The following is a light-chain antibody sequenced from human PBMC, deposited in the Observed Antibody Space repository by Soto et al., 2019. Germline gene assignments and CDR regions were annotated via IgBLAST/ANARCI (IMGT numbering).Light chain of an antibody. J-gene: IGKJ4*01. Sequence: DIQMTQAPSSLSARVGDRITITCQASQDVGVYLDWYQQKPGKAPKVLIYDASSLKTGVPSRFSGSGSGTLFTLTISSPQPEDFATYYCRQYDSLPLTFGGGTKVEIK. CDR3: RQYDSLPLT. V-gene: IGKV1-33*01. CDR2: DAS. CDR1: QDVGVY.